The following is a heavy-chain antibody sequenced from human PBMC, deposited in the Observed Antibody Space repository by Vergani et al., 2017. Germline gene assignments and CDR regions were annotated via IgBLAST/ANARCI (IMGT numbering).Heavy chain of an antibody. CDR3: ARINYYGSSGYSLTRWHNWFDP. CDR1: GFIFSHYW. J-gene: IGHJ5*02. CDR2: INQDGSEK. D-gene: IGHD3-22*01. V-gene: IGHV3-7*01. Sequence: EVQLVESGGGLVQPGGSLRLSCAASGFIFSHYWMSWVRQAPGKGLEWVANINQDGSEKYYVDSVKGRFTISRDNAKNSLYLPMNNLRAEDTALYYCARINYYGSSGYSLTRWHNWFDPWGQGTLITFSS.